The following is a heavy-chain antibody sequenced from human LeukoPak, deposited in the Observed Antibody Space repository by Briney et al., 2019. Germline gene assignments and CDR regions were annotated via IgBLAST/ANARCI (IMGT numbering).Heavy chain of an antibody. V-gene: IGHV3-11*06. D-gene: IGHD3-10*02. CDR2: ISSSSSYT. J-gene: IGHJ5*02. CDR3: ARDVENYYVTFDP. Sequence: PGGSLRLSCAASGFTFSDYYMSWIRQAPGKRLEGVSYISSSSSYTNYADSVKGRFTISRDNAKNSLYLQMNSLRAEDTAVYYCARDVENYYVTFDPWGQGTLVTVSS. CDR1: GFTFSDYY.